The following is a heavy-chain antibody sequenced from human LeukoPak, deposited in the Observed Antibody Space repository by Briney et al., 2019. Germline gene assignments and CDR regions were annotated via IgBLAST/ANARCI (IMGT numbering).Heavy chain of an antibody. CDR3: AATSDYYDRSGYHH. CDR1: GGSFSGYY. V-gene: IGHV4-34*01. D-gene: IGHD3-22*01. J-gene: IGHJ5*02. CDR2: INHSGST. Sequence: SETLSLTCAVYGGSFSGYYWSWIRQPPGKGLEWIGEINHSGSTNYNPSLKSRVTISVDTSKNQFSLQLSSVTAADTAVYYCAATSDYYDRSGYHHWGQGTLVTVSS.